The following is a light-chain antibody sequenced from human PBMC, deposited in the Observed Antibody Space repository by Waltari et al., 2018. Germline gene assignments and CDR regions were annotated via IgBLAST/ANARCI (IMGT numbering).Light chain of an antibody. CDR1: QSVLYSSNSKNY. CDR3: QQYYSTPRA. Sequence: DIVMTQSPDSLAVSLGERATINCKSSQSVLYSSNSKNYLAWHQQKPGQPPKLLIYWASTRESGVPDRFSGSGSGTDFTLTITSLQAEDVAVYYCQQYYSTPRAFGQGTKVEIK. CDR2: WAS. V-gene: IGKV4-1*01. J-gene: IGKJ1*01.